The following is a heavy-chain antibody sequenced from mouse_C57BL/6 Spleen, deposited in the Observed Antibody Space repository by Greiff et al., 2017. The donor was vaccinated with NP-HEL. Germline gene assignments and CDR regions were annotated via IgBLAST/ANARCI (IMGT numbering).Heavy chain of an antibody. V-gene: IGHV1-55*01. Sequence: VQLQQPGAELVKPGASVKMSCKASGYTFTSYWITWVKQRPGQGLEWIGDIYPGSGSTNYNEKFKSKATLTVETSSSTAYMQLSSLTSEDSAVYYCARGTTGTWAYWGQGTLVTVSA. J-gene: IGHJ3*01. D-gene: IGHD4-1*02. CDR1: GYTFTSYW. CDR2: IYPGSGST. CDR3: ARGTTGTWAY.